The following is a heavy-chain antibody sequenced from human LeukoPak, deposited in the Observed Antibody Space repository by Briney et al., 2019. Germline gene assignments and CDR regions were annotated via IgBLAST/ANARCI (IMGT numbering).Heavy chain of an antibody. CDR1: GYTFTGYY. CDR3: ARDSLFRRELLLHRAHYYMDV. Sequence: GASVKVSCKASGYTFTGYYMHWVRQAPGQGLEWMGWINPNSGGTNYAQKFQGRVTMTRDTSISTAYMELSRLRSDDTAVYYCARDSLFRRELLLHRAHYYMDVWGKGTTVTVSS. D-gene: IGHD1-26*01. V-gene: IGHV1-2*02. J-gene: IGHJ6*03. CDR2: INPNSGGT.